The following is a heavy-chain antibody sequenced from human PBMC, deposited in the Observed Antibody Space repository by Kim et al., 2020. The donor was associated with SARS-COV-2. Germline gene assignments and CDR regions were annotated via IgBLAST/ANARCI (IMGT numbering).Heavy chain of an antibody. CDR1: GFTFSSYS. D-gene: IGHD1-26*01. J-gene: IGHJ4*02. V-gene: IGHV3-21*01. Sequence: GGSLRLSCAASGFTFSSYSMNWVRQAPGKGLEWVSSISSSSSYIYYADSLKGRFTISRDNAKNSLYLQMNSLRAEDTAVYYCAREGRELLGGGSTFDYWGQGTLVTVSS. CDR2: ISSSSSYI. CDR3: AREGRELLGGGSTFDY.